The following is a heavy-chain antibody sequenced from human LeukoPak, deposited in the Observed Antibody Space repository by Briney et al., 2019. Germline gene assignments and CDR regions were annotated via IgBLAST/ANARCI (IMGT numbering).Heavy chain of an antibody. CDR1: GFTFTSSA. J-gene: IGHJ3*02. V-gene: IGHV1-58*02. D-gene: IGHD1-26*01. CDR2: IVVGSGNT. CDR3: AADDMVEWELSAFDI. Sequence: GASVKVSCKASGFTFTSSAMQWVRQARGQRLEWIGWIVVGSGNTNYAQKFQERVTITRDMSTSTAYMELSSLRSEDTAVYYCAADDMVEWELSAFDIWGQGTMVTVSS.